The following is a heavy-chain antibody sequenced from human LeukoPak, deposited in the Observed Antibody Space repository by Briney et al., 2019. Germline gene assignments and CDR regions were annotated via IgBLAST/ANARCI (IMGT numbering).Heavy chain of an antibody. Sequence: GASVKVSCKASGYTFTSYGISWVRQAPGQGLEWMGWISAYNGNTNYAQKLQGRVTMTTDTSTSTAYMELRSLRSDDTAAYYCARDIRDIVVVVAATDTQFDYWGQGTLVTVSS. V-gene: IGHV1-18*04. CDR3: ARDIRDIVVVVAATDTQFDY. D-gene: IGHD2-15*01. CDR1: GYTFTSYG. CDR2: ISAYNGNT. J-gene: IGHJ4*02.